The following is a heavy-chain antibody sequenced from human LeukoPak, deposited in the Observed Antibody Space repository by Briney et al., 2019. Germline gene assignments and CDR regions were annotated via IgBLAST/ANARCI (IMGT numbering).Heavy chain of an antibody. Sequence: PGGSLRLSCAASGFTFSSYGMHWVRQAPDKGLEWVAVIWYDGSNKYYADSVKGRFTISRDNSKNTLYLQMNSLRAEDTAVYYCARDRGGSYGMDVWGQGTTVTVSS. V-gene: IGHV3-33*01. CDR2: IWYDGSNK. J-gene: IGHJ6*02. CDR1: GFTFSSYG. CDR3: ARDRGGSYGMDV. D-gene: IGHD2-15*01.